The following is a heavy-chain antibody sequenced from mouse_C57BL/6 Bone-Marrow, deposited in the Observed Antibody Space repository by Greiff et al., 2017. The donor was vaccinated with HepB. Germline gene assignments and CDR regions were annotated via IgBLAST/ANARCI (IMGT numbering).Heavy chain of an antibody. D-gene: IGHD1-1*01. V-gene: IGHV5-9-1*02. J-gene: IGHJ1*03. CDR3: TRAGYYGSSFVWYFDV. CDR2: ISSGGDYI. CDR1: GFTFSSYA. Sequence: EVKLVESGEGLVKPGGSLKLSCAASGFTFSSYAMSWVRQTPEKRLEWVAYISSGGDYIYYADTVKGRFTISRDNARNTLYLQMSSLQSEDTAMYYCTRAGYYGSSFVWYFDVWGTGTTVTVSS.